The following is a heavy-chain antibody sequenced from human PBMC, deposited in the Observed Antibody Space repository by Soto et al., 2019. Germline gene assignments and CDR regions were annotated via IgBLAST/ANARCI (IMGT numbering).Heavy chain of an antibody. D-gene: IGHD2-15*01. J-gene: IGHJ3*02. CDR1: GYSFAGYW. CDR2: IDPSDSQT. CDR3: ARLSCSGASCYLGYAFDI. Sequence: GESLKLSCKGSGYSFAGYWITWVRQKPGKGLEWMGRIDPSDSQTYYSPSFRGHVTISVTKSITTVFLQWSSLKASDTAMYYCARLSCSGASCYLGYAFDIWGQGTMVTVSS. V-gene: IGHV5-10-1*01.